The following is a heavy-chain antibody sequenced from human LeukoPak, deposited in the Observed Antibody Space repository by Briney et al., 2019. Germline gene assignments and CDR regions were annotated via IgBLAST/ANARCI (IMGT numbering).Heavy chain of an antibody. J-gene: IGHJ4*02. Sequence: SGPTLVNPTQTLTLTCTFSGFSLSTSGVGVGWIRQPPGKALEWLALIYWNDGKRYSPSLKSRLTITKDTSKNQVVLTMTNMGPVDTATYYCARPVSAGGSYLFDYWGQGTLVTVSS. CDR1: GFSLSTSGVG. CDR3: ARPVSAGGSYLFDY. D-gene: IGHD1-26*01. V-gene: IGHV2-5*01. CDR2: IYWNDGK.